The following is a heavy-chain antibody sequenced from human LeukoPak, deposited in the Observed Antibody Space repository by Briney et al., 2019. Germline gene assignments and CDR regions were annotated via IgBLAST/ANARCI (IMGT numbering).Heavy chain of an antibody. V-gene: IGHV3-23*01. D-gene: IGHD6-6*01. CDR3: AKVEAARPGGHLVG. CDR2: ISGSGGST. J-gene: IGHJ4*02. CDR1: GFTFSSYA. Sequence: GGSLRLSCAASGFTFSSYAMSWVRQAPGKGLEWVSAISGSGGSTYYADSVKGRFTISRDCSKNTLYLQMNSLRAEDTAVYYCAKVEAARPGGHLVGWGQGTLVTVSS.